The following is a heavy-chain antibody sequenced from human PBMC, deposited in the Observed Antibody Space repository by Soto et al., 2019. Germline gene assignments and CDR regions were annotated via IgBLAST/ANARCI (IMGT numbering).Heavy chain of an antibody. J-gene: IGHJ4*01. CDR1: GFTFSTYA. CDR2: ISSVGGVT. V-gene: IGHV3-23*01. CDR3: PNPPHY. Sequence: GGSLRLSCAASGFTFSTYAMSWGRQAPGQGLEWVSAISSVGGVTYYAHSVKGRFTISRDNSKNTVSLQMSSLSAQDTAASYCPNPPHYCGPGTLVTVST.